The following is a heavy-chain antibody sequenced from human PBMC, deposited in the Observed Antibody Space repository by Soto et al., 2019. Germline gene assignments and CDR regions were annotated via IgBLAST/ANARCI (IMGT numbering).Heavy chain of an antibody. Sequence: GGSLRLSCAASGFTFSSYGMHWVRQAPGKGLEWVAVIYYDGSNKYYADSVKGRFTISRDNSRNTLYLQMNSLRAEDTAVYYCARDESYCSSTSCYVSYYYAMDVWGQGTTVTVSS. CDR3: ARDESYCSSTSCYVSYYYAMDV. D-gene: IGHD2-2*01. CDR2: IYYDGSNK. V-gene: IGHV3-33*01. J-gene: IGHJ6*02. CDR1: GFTFSSYG.